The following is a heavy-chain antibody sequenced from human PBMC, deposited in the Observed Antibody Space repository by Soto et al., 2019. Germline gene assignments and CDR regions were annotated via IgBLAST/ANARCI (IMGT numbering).Heavy chain of an antibody. Sequence: PGGSLRLSCAASGFTFSYYALHWVGQAPGKGLEWVTVISSDGSNRYYADSVKGRFTISRDNSKNTLYLQMNSLRVEDTAIYICAHLAGLAHTDDFWGQGTPVTVSS. CDR3: AHLAGLAHTDDF. D-gene: IGHD3-9*01. J-gene: IGHJ4*02. CDR2: ISSDGSNR. CDR1: GFTFSYYA. V-gene: IGHV3-30-3*01.